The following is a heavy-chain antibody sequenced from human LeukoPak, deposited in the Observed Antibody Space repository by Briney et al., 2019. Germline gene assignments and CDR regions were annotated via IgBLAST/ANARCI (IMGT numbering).Heavy chain of an antibody. D-gene: IGHD3-10*01. Sequence: ASVKVSCKASGYTFTGYYMHWVRQAPGQGLEWVGWINPKNGGSNYAQKFQGRVTMTRDRSISTAYMELSRLTSDDTAVCYCASASHISMLRGANDYCGQGTLVTVSS. J-gene: IGHJ4*02. V-gene: IGHV1-2*02. CDR1: GYTFTGYY. CDR3: ASASHISMLRGANDY. CDR2: INPKNGGS.